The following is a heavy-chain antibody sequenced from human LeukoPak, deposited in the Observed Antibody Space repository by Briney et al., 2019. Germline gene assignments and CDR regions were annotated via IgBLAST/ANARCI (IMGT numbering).Heavy chain of an antibody. D-gene: IGHD3-10*01. CDR3: AKGGTMVRGVIDPTYGMDV. V-gene: IGHV3-48*02. CDR2: ISISGVNT. Sequence: GGSLRLSCAASGFKFSSYTMNWVRQAPGKGLEWISSISISGVNTHYADSVKGRFTISRDNAENSLFLQMSSLRDEDTAVYYCAKGGTMVRGVIDPTYGMDVWGQGTTVTVSS. J-gene: IGHJ6*02. CDR1: GFKFSSYT.